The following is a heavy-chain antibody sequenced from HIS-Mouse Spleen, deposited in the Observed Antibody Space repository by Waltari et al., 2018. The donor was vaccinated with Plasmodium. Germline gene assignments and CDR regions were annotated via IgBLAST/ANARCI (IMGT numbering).Heavy chain of an antibody. CDR3: ARVLGYKAAAGTFVEYFQH. D-gene: IGHD6-13*01. Sequence: QVQLVQSGAEVKKPGASVKVSCKASGYTFTGYYMHWVRQAPGQGLEWMGWSNPNSGGTNYAQKFQGRVTMTRDTSSSTAYMELSRRRSDDTAVYYCARVLGYKAAAGTFVEYFQHWGQGTLVTVSS. V-gene: IGHV1-2*02. J-gene: IGHJ1*01. CDR1: GYTFTGYY. CDR2: SNPNSGGT.